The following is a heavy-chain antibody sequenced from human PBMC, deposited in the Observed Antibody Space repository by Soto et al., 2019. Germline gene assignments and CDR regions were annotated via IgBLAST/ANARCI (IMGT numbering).Heavy chain of an antibody. CDR3: NSLKTEDTAVYYCTTQYYYDSSGSLLN. V-gene: IGHV4-59*01. CDR1: GGSISSYY. CDR2: IYYSGST. Sequence: SETLSLTCTVSGGSISSYYWSWIRQPPGKGLEWIGYIYYSGSTNYNPSLKSRVTISVDTSKNQFSLKLSSVSSVFRLYLQMNSLKTEDTAVYYCTTQYYYDSSGSLLNWGQGTLVTVSS. J-gene: IGHJ4*02. D-gene: IGHD3-22*01.